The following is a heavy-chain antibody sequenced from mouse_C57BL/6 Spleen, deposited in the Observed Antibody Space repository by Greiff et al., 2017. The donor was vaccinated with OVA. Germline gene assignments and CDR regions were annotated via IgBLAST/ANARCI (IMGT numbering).Heavy chain of an antibody. D-gene: IGHD1-1*01. J-gene: IGHJ2*01. V-gene: IGHV1-53*01. CDR1: GYTFTSYW. Sequence: VQLQQSGTELVKPGASVKLSCKASGYTFTSYWMHWVKQRPGQGLEWIGNINPSNGGTNYNEKFKSKATLTVDKSSSTAYMQLSSLTSEDSAVYYCAREGYYGSSPYYFDYWGQGTTLTVSS. CDR3: AREGYYGSSPYYFDY. CDR2: INPSNGGT.